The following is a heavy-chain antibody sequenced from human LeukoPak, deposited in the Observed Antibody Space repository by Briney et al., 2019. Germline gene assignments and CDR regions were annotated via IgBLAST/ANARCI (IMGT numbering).Heavy chain of an antibody. J-gene: IGHJ6*03. D-gene: IGHD4-17*01. CDR2: ISSSSSTI. CDR3: ARETTTVTTGRDYYYMDV. V-gene: IGHV3-48*01. Sequence: GGSLRLSCAASGFIFSSYSMNWVRQAPGKGLEWVSYISSSSSTIYYADSVKGRFTISRDNSKNTLYLQMNSLRAEDTAVYYCARETTTVTTGRDYYYMDVWGKGTTVTISS. CDR1: GFIFSSYS.